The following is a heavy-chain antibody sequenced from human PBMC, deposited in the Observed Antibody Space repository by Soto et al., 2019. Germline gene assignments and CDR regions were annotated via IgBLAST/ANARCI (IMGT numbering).Heavy chain of an antibody. J-gene: IGHJ6*02. CDR2: ISNTSRTK. V-gene: IGHV3-48*02. D-gene: IGHD1-1*01. CDR1: GFDFSKYN. Sequence: GGSLRLSCAGSGFDFSKYNMDWVRQAPGKGLEWISYISNTSRTKFYADSVKGRFTISRDNARSSLFLEVNSLRDEDTAIYYCARDGNRGYDMDVWGQGSTVTVSS. CDR3: ARDGNRGYDMDV.